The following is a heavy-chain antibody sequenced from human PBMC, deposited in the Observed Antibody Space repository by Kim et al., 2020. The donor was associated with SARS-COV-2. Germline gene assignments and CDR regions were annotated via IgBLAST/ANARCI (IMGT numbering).Heavy chain of an antibody. CDR1: GFTFRNYA. D-gene: IGHD6-19*01. CDR3: ATDLAQWLASRYFYGMDV. V-gene: IGHV3-30*04. J-gene: IGHJ6*02. Sequence: GGSLRLSCAASGFTFRNYALHWVRQAPGKGLEWVAVISYDGSDKYYADSVKCRFTISRDNSKDTLYLDMDSLGFDDTALYYCATDLAQWLASRYFYGMDVWGQGTTVTVSS. CDR2: ISYDGSDK.